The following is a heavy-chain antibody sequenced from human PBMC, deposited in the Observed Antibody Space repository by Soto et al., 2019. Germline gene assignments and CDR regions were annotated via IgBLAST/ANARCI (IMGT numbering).Heavy chain of an antibody. Sequence: ASVKVSCKVSGYTLTELSMHWVRQAPGKGLEWMGGFDPEDGETIYAQKFQGRVTMTRDTSTSTVYMELSSLRSEDTAVYYCARDARLRHGKWFDPWGQGTLVTVSS. D-gene: IGHD6-19*01. V-gene: IGHV1-24*01. CDR3: ARDARLRHGKWFDP. CDR2: FDPEDGET. CDR1: GYTLTELS. J-gene: IGHJ5*02.